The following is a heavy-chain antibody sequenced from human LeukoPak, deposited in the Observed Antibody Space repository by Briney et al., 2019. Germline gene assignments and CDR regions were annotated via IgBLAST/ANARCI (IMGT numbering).Heavy chain of an antibody. J-gene: IGHJ5*02. CDR1: GYTFTSYY. V-gene: IGHV1-46*01. D-gene: IGHD1-26*01. Sequence: ASVKVSCKASGYTFTSYYMHWVRQAPGQGLEWMGIINPSGGSTSYAQKFQGRVTMTRDTSTSTVYMELSSLRAEDTAVYYCARDWGAIVGAIHWFDPWGQGTLVTVSS. CDR3: ARDWGAIVGAIHWFDP. CDR2: INPSGGST.